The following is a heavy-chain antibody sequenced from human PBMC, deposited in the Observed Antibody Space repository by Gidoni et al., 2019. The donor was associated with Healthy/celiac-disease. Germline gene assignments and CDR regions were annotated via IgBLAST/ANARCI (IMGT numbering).Heavy chain of an antibody. J-gene: IGHJ4*02. CDR1: GFTFSSYA. Sequence: SGFTFSSYAMSWVRQAPGKGLEWVSAISGSGGSTYYADSVKGRFTISRDNSKNTLYLQMNSLRAEDTAVYYCAKISRGIAVAGDFDYWGQGTLVTVSS. D-gene: IGHD6-19*01. CDR2: ISGSGGST. V-gene: IGHV3-23*01. CDR3: AKISRGIAVAGDFDY.